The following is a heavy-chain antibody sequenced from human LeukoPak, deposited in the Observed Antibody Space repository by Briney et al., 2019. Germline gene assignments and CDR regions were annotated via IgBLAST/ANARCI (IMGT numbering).Heavy chain of an antibody. CDR3: ARTTRSWYEDNDAFDI. J-gene: IGHJ3*02. D-gene: IGHD6-13*01. CDR2: INAGNGNT. V-gene: IGHV1-3*01. CDR1: AYTFTIYT. Sequence: ASVKVSCKASAYTFTIYTIHWVRQAPGQRLEWMGWINAGNGNTRYSQNFQGRVTITRDTSATTAYMELSSLRSEDTAVYICARTTRSWYEDNDAFDIWGQGTTVTVSS.